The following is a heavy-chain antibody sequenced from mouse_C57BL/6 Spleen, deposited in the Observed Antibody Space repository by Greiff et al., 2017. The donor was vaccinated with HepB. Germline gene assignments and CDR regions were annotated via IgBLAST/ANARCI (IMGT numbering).Heavy chain of an antibody. CDR1: GFTFSDYY. CDR3: ARRGDYYDYLYWYFDV. CDR2: ISNGGGST. D-gene: IGHD2-4*01. V-gene: IGHV5-12*01. J-gene: IGHJ1*03. Sequence: LQQSGGGLVQPGGSLKLSCAASGFTFSDYYMYWVRQTPEKRLEWVAYISNGGGSTYYPDTVKGRFTISRDNAKNTLYLQMSRLKSEDTAMYYCARRGDYYDYLYWYFDVWGTGTTVTVSS.